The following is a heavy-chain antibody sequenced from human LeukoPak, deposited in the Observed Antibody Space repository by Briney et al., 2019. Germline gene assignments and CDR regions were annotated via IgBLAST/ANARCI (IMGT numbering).Heavy chain of an antibody. D-gene: IGHD5-18*01. CDR1: GFTVSSNY. CDR2: IYSGGST. V-gene: IGHV3-53*01. Sequence: GGSLRLSCAASGFTVSSNYMSWVRQAPGKGLEWVSVIYSGGSTYYADSVKGRFTISRDNSKNTLYLQMNSLRAEDTAVYYCASGGYSHGGGGAFDIWGQGTMVTVSS. CDR3: ASGGYSHGGGGAFDI. J-gene: IGHJ3*02.